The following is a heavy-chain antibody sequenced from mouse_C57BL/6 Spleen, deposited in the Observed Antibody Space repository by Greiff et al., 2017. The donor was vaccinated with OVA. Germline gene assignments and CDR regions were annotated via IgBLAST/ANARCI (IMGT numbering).Heavy chain of an antibody. CDR2: INPGSGGT. Sequence: VQLQQSGAELVRPGTSVKVSCKASGYAFTNYLIEWVKQRPGQGLEWIGVINPGSGGTNYNEKFKGKATLTADKSSSTAYMQLSSLASEDSAVYFCANIYDGFAYWGQGTLVTVSA. D-gene: IGHD2-3*01. CDR1: GYAFTNYL. J-gene: IGHJ3*01. CDR3: ANIYDGFAY. V-gene: IGHV1-54*01.